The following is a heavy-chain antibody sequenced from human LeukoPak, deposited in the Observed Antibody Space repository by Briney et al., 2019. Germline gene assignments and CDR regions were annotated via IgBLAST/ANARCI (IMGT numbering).Heavy chain of an antibody. CDR1: GYTFTSYY. D-gene: IGHD3-22*01. Sequence: ASVKVSCKASGYTFTSYYMHWVRQAPGQGLEWMGIINPSGGSTSYAQKFQGRVTMTRDTSTSTVYMELSSLRSEGTAVYYCASAGDSSGYYYSYFQHWGQGTLVTVSS. V-gene: IGHV1-46*01. J-gene: IGHJ1*01. CDR2: INPSGGST. CDR3: ASAGDSSGYYYSYFQH.